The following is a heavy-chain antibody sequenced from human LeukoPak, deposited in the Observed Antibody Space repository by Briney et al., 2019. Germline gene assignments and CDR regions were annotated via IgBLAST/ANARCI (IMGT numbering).Heavy chain of an antibody. D-gene: IGHD2-8*02. CDR1: GYTFTDYY. J-gene: IGHJ4*02. CDR3: ARDVGSLVVDY. CDR2: INPNSGGT. Sequence: ASVRVSCKASGYTFTDYYIHWVRQAPGQGLEWMGWINPNSGGTNYAHKFQGRVTMTSDTSISTVYMDLSSLNSDDTAVYYCARDVGSLVVDYWGQGTLVPVSS. V-gene: IGHV1-2*07.